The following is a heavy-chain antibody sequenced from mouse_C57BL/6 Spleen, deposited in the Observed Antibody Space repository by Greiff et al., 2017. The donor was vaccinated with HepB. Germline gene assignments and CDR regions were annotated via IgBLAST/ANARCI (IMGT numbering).Heavy chain of an antibody. CDR2: IDPANGNT. CDR1: GFNIKNTY. Sequence: EVQLQESVAELVRPGASVKLSCTASGFNIKNTYMHWVKQRPEQGLEWIGRIDPANGNTKYAPKFQGKATITADTSSNTAYLQLSSLTSEDTAIYYCAREPSPYDYDVDYYAMDYWGQGTSVTVSS. V-gene: IGHV14-3*01. D-gene: IGHD2-4*01. CDR3: AREPSPYDYDVDYYAMDY. J-gene: IGHJ4*01.